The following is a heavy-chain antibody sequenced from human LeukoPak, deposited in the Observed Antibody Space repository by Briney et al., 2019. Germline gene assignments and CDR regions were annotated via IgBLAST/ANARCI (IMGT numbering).Heavy chain of an antibody. Sequence: PGRSLRLSCAASGFTFSSYAMHWVRQAPGKGLEWVAVISYDGSNKYYADSVKGRFTISRDNSKNTLYLQMNSLRAEDTAVYYCAKGRITMIVVVPDYWGQRTLVTVSS. V-gene: IGHV3-30*04. CDR2: ISYDGSNK. CDR3: AKGRITMIVVVPDY. CDR1: GFTFSSYA. J-gene: IGHJ4*02. D-gene: IGHD3-22*01.